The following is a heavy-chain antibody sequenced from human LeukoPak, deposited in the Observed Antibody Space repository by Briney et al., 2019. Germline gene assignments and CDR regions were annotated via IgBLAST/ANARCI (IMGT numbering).Heavy chain of an antibody. CDR3: AKVRSTSYDAFDI. J-gene: IGHJ3*02. CDR1: GFTFSSYG. V-gene: IGHV3-30*02. D-gene: IGHD2-2*01. Sequence: GRSLRLSCAASGFTFSSYGMHWVRQAPGKGLEWVAFIRYDGSNKYYADSVKGRFTISRDNSKNTLYLQMNSLRAEDTAVYYCAKVRSTSYDAFDIWGQGTMVTVSS. CDR2: IRYDGSNK.